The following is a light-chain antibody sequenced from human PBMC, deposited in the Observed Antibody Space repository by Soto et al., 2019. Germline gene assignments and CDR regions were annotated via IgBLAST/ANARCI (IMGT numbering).Light chain of an antibody. V-gene: IGLV2-11*01. J-gene: IGLJ3*02. CDR2: DVN. CDR3: CSYAGSYNGV. CDR1: SSDVGGYNY. Sequence: QSALTQPASVSGSPGQSITISCTGTSSDVGGYNYVSWYQQHPGKAPKLMIYDVNKRPSGVPDRFSASKSGNTASLTISGLQAEDEADYYCCSYAGSYNGVFGGGTKLTVL.